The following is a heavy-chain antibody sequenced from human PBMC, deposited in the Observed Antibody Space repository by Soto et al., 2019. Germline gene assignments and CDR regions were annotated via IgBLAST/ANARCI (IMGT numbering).Heavy chain of an antibody. Sequence: ASVKVSCKASGYTFTGYYMHWVRQAPGQGLEWMGWINPNSGGTNYAQKFQGWVTMTRDTSISTAYMELSRLRSDDTAVYYCARLLNPIDPSFDYWGQGTLVTVSS. J-gene: IGHJ4*02. CDR1: GYTFTGYY. V-gene: IGHV1-2*04. CDR2: INPNSGGT. D-gene: IGHD2-15*01. CDR3: ARLLNPIDPSFDY.